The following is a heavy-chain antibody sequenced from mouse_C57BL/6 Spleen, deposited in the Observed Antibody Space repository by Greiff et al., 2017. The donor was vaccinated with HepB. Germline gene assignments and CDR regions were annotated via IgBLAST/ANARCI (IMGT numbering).Heavy chain of an antibody. J-gene: IGHJ2*01. V-gene: IGHV1-15*01. CDR1: GYTFTDYE. CDR3: TRKRVSDYYGSQGNYFDY. Sequence: QVQLQQSGAELVRPGASVTLSCKASGYTFTDYEMHWVKQTPVHGLEWIGAIDPETGGTAYNQKFKGKAILTADKSSSTAYMELRSLTSEDSAVYYCTRKRVSDYYGSQGNYFDYWGQGTTLTVSS. D-gene: IGHD1-1*01. CDR2: IDPETGGT.